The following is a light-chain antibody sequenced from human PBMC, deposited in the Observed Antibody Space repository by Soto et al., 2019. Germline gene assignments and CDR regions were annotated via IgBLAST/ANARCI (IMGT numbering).Light chain of an antibody. J-gene: IGLJ1*01. CDR2: EVT. V-gene: IGLV2-14*01. CDR3: SSYTNINTRACV. Sequence: QSALTQPASVSGSPVQSITISCTGTSGDIGSYNRVSWYQQHPGKAPKLIIYEVTDRPSGVSNRFSGSKSGNTASLTISGLQADDEAEYYCSSYTNINTRACVFGTGTKVTVL. CDR1: SGDIGSYNR.